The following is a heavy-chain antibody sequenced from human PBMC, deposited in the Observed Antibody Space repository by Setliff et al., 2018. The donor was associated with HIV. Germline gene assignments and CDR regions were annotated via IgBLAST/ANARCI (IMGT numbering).Heavy chain of an antibody. CDR2: ISYDGGIK. CDR3: AREGAGSSWYPDWFDP. Sequence: PGGSLRLSCAASGFTFSNYAMHWVRQASGKGLEWVAVISYDGGIKNYADSLKGRFTISRDNSKNTLYLQMNSLRAEDMAVYYCAREGAGSSWYPDWFDPWGQGTLVTVSS. V-gene: IGHV3-30*04. CDR1: GFTFSNYA. D-gene: IGHD6-13*01. J-gene: IGHJ5*02.